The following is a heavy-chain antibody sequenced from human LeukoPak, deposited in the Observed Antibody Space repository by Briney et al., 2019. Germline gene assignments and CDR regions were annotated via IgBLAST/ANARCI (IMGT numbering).Heavy chain of an antibody. CDR3: AREEWLDAFDI. V-gene: IGHV3-33*01. CDR2: IWYDGSNK. D-gene: IGHD6-19*01. J-gene: IGHJ3*02. Sequence: PGGSLRLSCAASGFTFSSYGMHWVRQAPGKGLEWVAVIWYDGSNKYYADSVKGRFTISRGNSKNTLYLQMNSLRAEDTAVHYCAREEWLDAFDIWGQGTMVTVSS. CDR1: GFTFSSYG.